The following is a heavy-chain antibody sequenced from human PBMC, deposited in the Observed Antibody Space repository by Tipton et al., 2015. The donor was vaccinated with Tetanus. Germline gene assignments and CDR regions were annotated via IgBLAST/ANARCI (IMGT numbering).Heavy chain of an antibody. Sequence: TLSLTCAVSGGSSSSFYWNWIRQTPGGGLQWIGEINQRGATYNPSLKSRATISVDSSKTQLSLNLTSVTAADTAVYYYAILPKHWLAPRGAPWGQGILVTVSS. V-gene: IGHV4-34*01. D-gene: IGHD6-19*01. CDR3: AILPKHWLAPRGAP. J-gene: IGHJ5*02. CDR1: GGSSSSFY. CDR2: INQRGAT.